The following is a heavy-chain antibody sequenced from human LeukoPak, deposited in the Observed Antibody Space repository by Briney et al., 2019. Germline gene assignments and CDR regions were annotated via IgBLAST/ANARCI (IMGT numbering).Heavy chain of an antibody. D-gene: IGHD2-8*01. CDR3: ARPVLMVYAISDAFDI. CDR1: GYSISSGYY. Sequence: SETLSLTCTVSGYSISSGYYWGWIRQPPGKGLEWIGSIYHSGSTYYNPSLKSRVTISVDTSKNQFSLKLSSVTAADTAVYYCARPVLMVYAISDAFDIWGQGTMVTVSS. J-gene: IGHJ3*02. CDR2: IYHSGST. V-gene: IGHV4-38-2*02.